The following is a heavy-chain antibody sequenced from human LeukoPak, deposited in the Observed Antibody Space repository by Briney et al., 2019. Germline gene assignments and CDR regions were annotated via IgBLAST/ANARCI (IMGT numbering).Heavy chain of an antibody. CDR3: ARVPYVLRFLEFDY. V-gene: IGHV1-2*02. D-gene: IGHD3-3*01. CDR2: INPNSGGT. J-gene: IGHJ4*02. Sequence: ASVKVSCKASGYTFTSYYMHWVRQAPGQGLEWMGWINPNSGGTKHAQKFQGRLTMTRDTSISTAYMELSRLRSDDTAVYYCARVPYVLRFLEFDYWGQGTLVTVSS. CDR1: GYTFTSYY.